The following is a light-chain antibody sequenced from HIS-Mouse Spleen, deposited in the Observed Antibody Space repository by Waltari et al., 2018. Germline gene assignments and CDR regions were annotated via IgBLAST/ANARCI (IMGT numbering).Light chain of an antibody. CDR1: QSVSSSY. Sequence: EMVLTQSPGTLSLSPVERATLSCSASQSVSSSYLAWYQQKPGQAPRLLIYGASSRATGIPDRFSGIGSGTDFTLTISRLEPEDFAVYYCQQYGSSPPTFGQGTKVEIK. CDR3: QQYGSSPPT. J-gene: IGKJ1*01. V-gene: IGKV3-20*01. CDR2: GAS.